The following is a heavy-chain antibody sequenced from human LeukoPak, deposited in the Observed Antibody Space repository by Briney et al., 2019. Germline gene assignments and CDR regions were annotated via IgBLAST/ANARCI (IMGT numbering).Heavy chain of an antibody. J-gene: IGHJ3*02. V-gene: IGHV1-69*04. CDR2: IIPILGIA. Sequence: SVKVSCKASGGTFSSYAISWVRQAPGQGLEWMGRIIPILGIANYAQKFQGRVTITADKSTSTAYMELSSLRSEDTAVYYCASLSVAGSRDDAFDIWGQGTMVTVFS. CDR3: ASLSVAGSRDDAFDI. CDR1: GGTFSSYA. D-gene: IGHD3-10*01.